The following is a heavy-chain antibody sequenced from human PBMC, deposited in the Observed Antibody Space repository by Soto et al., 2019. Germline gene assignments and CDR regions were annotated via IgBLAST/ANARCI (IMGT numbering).Heavy chain of an antibody. J-gene: IGHJ6*02. CDR2: SKGKTGGATI. V-gene: IGHV3-15*07. D-gene: IGHD6-6*01. Sequence: EAQLVESGGGLVKPGGSLRLSCVASNFTFNTAWMTWVRQAPGKGLEWVGRSKGKTGGATIDYAAPVQGRFTITRDASKNTPYLQMTSLKTKDTAIYYCSTEPPEYHYSGRDVWGQRTSVTASS. CDR3: STEPPEYHYSGRDV. CDR1: NFTFNTAW.